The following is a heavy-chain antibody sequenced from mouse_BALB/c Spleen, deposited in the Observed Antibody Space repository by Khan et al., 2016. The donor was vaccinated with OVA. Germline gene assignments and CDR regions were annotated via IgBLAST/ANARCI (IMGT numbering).Heavy chain of an antibody. J-gene: IGHJ2*01. Sequence: QVQLKQSGPGLVAPSQSLSITCTVSGFSLTSYGVHWVRQPPGKGLEWLGVIWAGGSTNYNSAPMSRLSTSKDNSKSQDFLQMNSSQTDDTATYYYDGLEDIWGQGTTLTVSS. CDR3: DGLEDI. CDR2: IWAGGST. CDR1: GFSLTSYG. V-gene: IGHV2-9*02. D-gene: IGHD1-3*01.